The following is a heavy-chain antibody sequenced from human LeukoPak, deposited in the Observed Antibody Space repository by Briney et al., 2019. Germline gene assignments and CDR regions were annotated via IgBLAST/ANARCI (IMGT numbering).Heavy chain of an antibody. Sequence: PSETLSLTCTVSGGSISSSSYYWGWIRQPPGKGLEWIGYIYHSGSTYYNPSLKSRVTISVDRSKNQFSLKLSSVTAADTAVYYCARGAGDDFWSGYYTNWGQGTLITVSS. CDR1: GGSISSSSYY. CDR3: ARGAGDDFWSGYYTN. CDR2: IYHSGST. J-gene: IGHJ4*02. D-gene: IGHD3-3*01. V-gene: IGHV4-30-2*01.